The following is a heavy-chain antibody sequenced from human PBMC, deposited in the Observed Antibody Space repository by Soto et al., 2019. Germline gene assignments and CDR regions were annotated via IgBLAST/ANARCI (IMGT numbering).Heavy chain of an antibody. CDR1: GVSLTTNNW. V-gene: IGHV4-4*02. CDR2: IYQTGNT. D-gene: IGHD2-15*01. CDR3: ARGGYCSGGSCSGWFDS. Sequence: QVQLQESGPGLVKPSETLSLTCAVSGVSLTTNNWWTWVRQAPGKGLEWVGEIYQTGNTNYNPSLNSRVIASIDKSKHQFFLNLTSVTAAYTAIYYCARGGYCSGGSCSGWFDSWGQGNLVNVSS. J-gene: IGHJ5*01.